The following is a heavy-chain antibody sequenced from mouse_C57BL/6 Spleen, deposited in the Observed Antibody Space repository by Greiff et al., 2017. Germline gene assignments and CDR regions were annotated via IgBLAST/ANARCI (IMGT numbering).Heavy chain of an antibody. Sequence: EVKVVESGGGLVKPGGSLKLSCAASGFTFSSYAMSWVRQTPEKRLEWVATISDGGSYTYYPDNVKGRFTISRDNAKNNLYLQMSHLKSEDTAMYYCARSYGNYGFAYWGQGTLVTVSA. CDR2: ISDGGSYT. CDR3: ARSYGNYGFAY. V-gene: IGHV5-4*03. CDR1: GFTFSSYA. J-gene: IGHJ3*01. D-gene: IGHD2-1*01.